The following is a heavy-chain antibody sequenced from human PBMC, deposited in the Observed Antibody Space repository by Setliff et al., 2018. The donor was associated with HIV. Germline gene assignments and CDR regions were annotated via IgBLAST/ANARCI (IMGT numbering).Heavy chain of an antibody. J-gene: IGHJ4*02. Sequence: SETLSLTCIVSGGSISGSSYYWGWIRQPPGKGLEWIGTVYYSGSTYYNPSLKGRVTISVDTSENQFSLKLSSVTAADTAVYYCARDGYSSSWYVISGSFDYWGQGILVTVSS. CDR2: VYYSGST. D-gene: IGHD6-13*01. CDR1: GGSISGSSYY. CDR3: ARDGYSSSWYVISGSFDY. V-gene: IGHV4-39*07.